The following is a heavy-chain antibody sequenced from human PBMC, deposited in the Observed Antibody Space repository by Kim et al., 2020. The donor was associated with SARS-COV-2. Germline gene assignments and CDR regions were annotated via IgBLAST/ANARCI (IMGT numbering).Heavy chain of an antibody. V-gene: IGHV4-4*02. D-gene: IGHD3-9*01. CDR1: GGSISSSNW. CDR3: ARGGDWLSNIRYYYYYGMDV. CDR2: IYHSGST. Sequence: SETLSLTCAVSGGSISSSNWWSWVRQPPGKGLEWIGEIYHSGSTNYNPSLKSRVTISVDKSKNQFSLKLSSVTAADTAVYYCARGGDWLSNIRYYYYYGMDVWGQGTTVTVSS. J-gene: IGHJ6*02.